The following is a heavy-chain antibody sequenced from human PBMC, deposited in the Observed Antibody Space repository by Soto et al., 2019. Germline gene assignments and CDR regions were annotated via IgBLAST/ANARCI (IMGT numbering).Heavy chain of an antibody. CDR1: GYTFTSYG. Sequence: ASVKVSCKASGYTFTSYGISWVRQAPGQGLEWMGWISAYNGNTNYAQKLQGRVTMTTDTSTSTAYMELRSLRSDDTAVYYCARGVDYDSRAYYFFFWGQATLVTVSS. J-gene: IGHJ4*02. D-gene: IGHD3-22*01. V-gene: IGHV1-18*01. CDR2: ISAYNGNT. CDR3: ARGVDYDSRAYYFFF.